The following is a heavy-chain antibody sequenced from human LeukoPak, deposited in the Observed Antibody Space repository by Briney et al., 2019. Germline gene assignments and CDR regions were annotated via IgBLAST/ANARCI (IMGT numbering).Heavy chain of an antibody. J-gene: IGHJ4*02. CDR2: IASDGSST. CDR3: ARRFDS. Sequence: GGSLRLSCAASGFTFSSYWMNWVRQAPGKGLVWASRIASDGSSTTYADSVKGRFSISRDNAKNTLYLQMNSLRDEDTAVYYCARRFDSWGQGTLVTVSS. CDR1: GFTFSSYW. V-gene: IGHV3-74*01.